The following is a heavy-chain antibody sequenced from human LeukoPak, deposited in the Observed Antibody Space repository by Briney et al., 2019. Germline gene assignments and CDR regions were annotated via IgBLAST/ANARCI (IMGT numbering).Heavy chain of an antibody. J-gene: IGHJ4*02. V-gene: IGHV3-48*03. Sequence: TGGSLRLSCAASGFTFSSSEMNWVRQAPGKGLEGVSYISSGGSTIYYADSVKDPITISRDNAKNSLYLQMNSLRAEDTAVYYCARLTVTRYFDYWGQGTLVTVSS. CDR3: ARLTVTRYFDY. D-gene: IGHD4-17*01. CDR2: ISSGGSTI. CDR1: GFTFSSSE.